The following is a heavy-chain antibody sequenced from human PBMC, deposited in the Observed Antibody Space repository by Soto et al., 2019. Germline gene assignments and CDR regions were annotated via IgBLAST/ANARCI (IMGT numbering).Heavy chain of an antibody. CDR3: VKDPGSSGWKYNWFDP. CDR1: GFTFSSYA. D-gene: IGHD6-19*01. CDR2: ISSNGGST. Sequence: GGSLRLSCSASGFTFSSYAMHWVRQAPGKGLEYVSAISSNGGSTYYADSVKGRFTISRDNSKNTLYLQMSSLRAEDTAVYYCVKDPGSSGWKYNWFDPWGQGTLVTVSS. J-gene: IGHJ5*02. V-gene: IGHV3-64D*08.